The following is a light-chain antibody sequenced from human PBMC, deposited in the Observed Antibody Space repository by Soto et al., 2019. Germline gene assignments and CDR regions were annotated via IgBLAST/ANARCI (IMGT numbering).Light chain of an antibody. J-gene: IGKJ3*01. CDR3: QKYSSVPV. Sequence: DIPMTQSPSSLSASVGDRVTITCRASQGINNYVAWYQQKPGKPPKLLIYAASTLHSGVPSRFSGSGSGTDFTPTINSLQPEDVATYSCQKYSSVPVFGPGTKVDIK. CDR2: AAS. V-gene: IGKV1-27*01. CDR1: QGINNY.